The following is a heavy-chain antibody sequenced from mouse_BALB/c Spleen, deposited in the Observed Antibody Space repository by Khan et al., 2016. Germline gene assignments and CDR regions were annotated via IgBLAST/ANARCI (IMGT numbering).Heavy chain of an antibody. Sequence: EVQLQESGPSLVKPSQTLSLTCSVTGGSITSGYWNWIRKFPGNKLEYMGYISYSGGTYNNPSLKSRISITRDTFKNKYYLPLNSVTTEDTGTYYCARKDGSSYVRGMDYWGQGLSVTVSS. V-gene: IGHV3-8*02. J-gene: IGHJ4*01. CDR2: ISYSGGT. CDR1: GGSITSGY. CDR3: ARKDGSSYVRGMDY. D-gene: IGHD1-1*01.